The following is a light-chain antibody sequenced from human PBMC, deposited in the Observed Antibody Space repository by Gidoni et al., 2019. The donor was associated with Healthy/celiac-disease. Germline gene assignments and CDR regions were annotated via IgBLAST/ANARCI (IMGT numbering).Light chain of an antibody. CDR1: SSNIGSNY. CDR2: SNH. CDR3: AAWDDSLSGPV. Sequence: QSVLTTPPSASGPPGKRVTISCSGSSSNIGSNYVYWYQQLPGTAPKLLIYSNHQRPSGVPDRFSDSKSGTSASLAISGLRSEDEADYYCAAWDDSLSGPVFGGGTKLTVL. V-gene: IGLV1-47*02. J-gene: IGLJ2*01.